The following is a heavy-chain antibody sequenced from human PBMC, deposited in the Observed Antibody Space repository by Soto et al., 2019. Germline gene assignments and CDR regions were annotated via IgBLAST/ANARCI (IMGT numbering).Heavy chain of an antibody. J-gene: IGHJ4*02. V-gene: IGHV4-34*01. Sequence: PSETLSLTCAVYGGSFSGNYWSWIRQSPGEGLEWIGEISHSGSINYNPSLKSRVTISVDTSKNQFSLNLSSVTAADTAVYYCARDSPISQTFDYWGQGTLVTVSS. CDR2: ISHSGSI. D-gene: IGHD3-3*02. CDR3: ARDSPISQTFDY. CDR1: GGSFSGNY.